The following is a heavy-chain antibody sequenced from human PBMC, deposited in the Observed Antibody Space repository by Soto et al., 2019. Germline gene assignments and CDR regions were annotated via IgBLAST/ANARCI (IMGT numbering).Heavy chain of an antibody. CDR1: GFTFSGTW. V-gene: IGHV3-74*01. CDR2: INNDGRKP. D-gene: IGHD3-10*01. CDR3: ARDGSGEPR. Sequence: EVQLVDSGGGLVQPGGSLRLSCAASGFTFSGTWMHWVRQVPGKGLVWVAHINNDGRKPTYAASVKGRFPISRANAKKQLYLQMTSLKGENTAVYYCARDGSGEPRWGQGPMVTVSS. J-gene: IGHJ3*01.